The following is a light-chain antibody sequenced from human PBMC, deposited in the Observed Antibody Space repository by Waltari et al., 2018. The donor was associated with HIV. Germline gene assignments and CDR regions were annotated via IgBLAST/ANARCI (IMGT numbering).Light chain of an antibody. Sequence: QSALTQPASVSGSPGQSITISSPGTTRAAGGSNSVSWYQQHTAKAPKIVILDVSNRPSGVSNRFSGSKSGNTASLTISGLQAEDEAYYYCSSYTSSDTVVFGGGTKVTVL. CDR3: SSYTSSDTVV. CDR2: DVS. CDR1: TRAAGGSNS. V-gene: IGLV2-14*03. J-gene: IGLJ2*01.